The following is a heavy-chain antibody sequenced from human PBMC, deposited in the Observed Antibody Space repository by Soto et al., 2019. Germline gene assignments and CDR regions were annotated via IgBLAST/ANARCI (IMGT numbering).Heavy chain of an antibody. V-gene: IGHV4-34*01. CDR1: GGSFSGYY. CDR3: ARGHITISY. Sequence: QVQLQQWGAGLLKPSETLSLTCAVYGGSFSGYYWIWIRQPPGQGLEWLGEINHSGSTNYNPSLKGRVTISVDTSKNQFSLKLSSVTAADTAVYYCARGHITISYWGQGTLVTVSS. J-gene: IGHJ4*02. CDR2: INHSGST. D-gene: IGHD3-9*01.